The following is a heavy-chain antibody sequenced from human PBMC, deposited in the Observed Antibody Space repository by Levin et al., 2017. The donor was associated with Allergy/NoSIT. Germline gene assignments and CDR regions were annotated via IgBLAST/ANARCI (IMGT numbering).Heavy chain of an antibody. CDR3: TKSYSATPGAD. Sequence: GESLKISCAASGFTFSSYWMSWVRQVPGKGLEWVGNIKQDGSEIYSVDSVKGRFTLSRDNAKNSLYLQMNSLSAEDTAIYYCTKSYSATPGADWGQGTLVSVSS. V-gene: IGHV3-7*01. D-gene: IGHD7-27*01. CDR1: GFTFSSYW. J-gene: IGHJ1*01. CDR2: IKQDGSEI.